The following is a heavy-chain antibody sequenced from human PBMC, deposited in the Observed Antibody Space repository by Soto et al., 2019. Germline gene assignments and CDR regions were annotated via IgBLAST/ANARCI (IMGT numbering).Heavy chain of an antibody. J-gene: IGHJ5*02. CDR3: AREVNSSPARGPNWFDP. CDR2: TYHSGTT. D-gene: IGHD6-13*01. CDR1: GDSINNSHW. V-gene: IGHV4-4*02. Sequence: QVQLQGSGPGLVQPSGTLSLTCAVSGDSINNSHWWSWVRQTPGKGLEWIGETYHSGTTNYNPSLKTRVTISIDKSKNQFSLKMNPVTAADTAVYYCAREVNSSPARGPNWFDPWGQGTLVTVSS.